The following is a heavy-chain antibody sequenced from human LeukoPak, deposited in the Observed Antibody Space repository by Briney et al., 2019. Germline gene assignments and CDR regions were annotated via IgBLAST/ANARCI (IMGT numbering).Heavy chain of an antibody. D-gene: IGHD4-17*01. CDR3: AKDVVDYGDYWFDY. CDR1: GFTSSSYA. J-gene: IGHJ4*02. Sequence: GGSLRLSCAASGFTSSSYAMSWVRQAPGKGLEWVSAISGSGGSTYYADSVKGRFTISRDNSKNTLYLQMNSLRAEDTAVYYCAKDVVDYGDYWFDYWGQGTLVTVSS. CDR2: ISGSGGST. V-gene: IGHV3-23*01.